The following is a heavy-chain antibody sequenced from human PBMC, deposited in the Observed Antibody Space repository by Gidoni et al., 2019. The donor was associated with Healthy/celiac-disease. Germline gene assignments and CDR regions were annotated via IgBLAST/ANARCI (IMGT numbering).Heavy chain of an antibody. J-gene: IGHJ3*02. CDR1: GYTFTGYY. CDR3: ARDSGYYYDSSGYYSKLKDAFDI. CDR2: INPNSGGT. D-gene: IGHD3-22*01. V-gene: IGHV1-2*06. Sequence: QVQLVQSGAEVKKPGASVKVSCKASGYTFTGYYMHWVRQAPGQGLEWMGRINPNSGGTNYAQKFQGRVTMTRDTSISTAYMELSRLRSDDTAVYYCARDSGYYYDSSGYYSKLKDAFDIWGQGTMVTVSS.